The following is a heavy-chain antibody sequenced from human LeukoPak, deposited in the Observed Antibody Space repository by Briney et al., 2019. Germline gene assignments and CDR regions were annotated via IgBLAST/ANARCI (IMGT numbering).Heavy chain of an antibody. CDR1: GYTFTGYY. V-gene: IGHV1-18*04. D-gene: IGHD4-23*01. CDR3: ARNSYYYYYMDV. J-gene: IGHJ6*03. Sequence: ASVKVSCKASGYTFTGYYMHWVRQAPGQGLEWMGWISAYNGNTNYAQKLQGRVTMTTDTSTSTAYMELRSLRSDDTAVYYCARNSYYYYYMDVWGKGTTVTVSS. CDR2: ISAYNGNT.